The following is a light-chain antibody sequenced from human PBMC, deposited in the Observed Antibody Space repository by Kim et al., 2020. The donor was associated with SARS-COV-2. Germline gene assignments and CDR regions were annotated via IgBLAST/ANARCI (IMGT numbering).Light chain of an antibody. CDR3: QAWDSSTTWV. J-gene: IGLJ3*02. V-gene: IGLV3-1*01. CDR1: KLGDKY. Sequence: SYELTQPPSVSVSPGQTATITCSGDKLGDKYVSWYQQKPGQSPVLVISKDNRRPSGIPERFSGSNSGNTATLTISGTQAMDEADYYCQAWDSSTTWVFGGGTQLTV. CDR2: KDN.